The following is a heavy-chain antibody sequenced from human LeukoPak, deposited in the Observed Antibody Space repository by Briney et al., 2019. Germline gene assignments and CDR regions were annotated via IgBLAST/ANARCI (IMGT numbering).Heavy chain of an antibody. V-gene: IGHV3-23*01. CDR1: GFTLSSYA. J-gene: IGHJ4*02. CDR2: ISGSGGST. Sequence: GGSLRLSCAASGFTLSSYAMSWVRQAPGKGLEWVSAISGSGGSTYYADSVKGRFTISRDNSKNTLYLQMNSLRAEDTAVYYCAKTQRSTNWNLDTTSFDYWGQGTLVTVSS. D-gene: IGHD1-7*01. CDR3: AKTQRSTNWNLDTTSFDY.